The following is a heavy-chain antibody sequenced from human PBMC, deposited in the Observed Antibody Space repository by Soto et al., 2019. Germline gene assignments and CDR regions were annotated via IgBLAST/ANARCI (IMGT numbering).Heavy chain of an antibody. V-gene: IGHV3-23*01. J-gene: IGHJ5*02. CDR2: ILGSGGT. D-gene: IGHD4-17*01. CDR1: GFAFSKYA. CDR3: AKDAVYGDGFWLPES. Sequence: RGGSLRLSCAASGFAFSKYAIMFFRHAPGKGLEWVAGILGSGGTYHTDSVKGRFTISKDNSLSTLYLQMDFLRADDTAVYYCAKDAVYGDGFWLPESWGQGTLVTVSS.